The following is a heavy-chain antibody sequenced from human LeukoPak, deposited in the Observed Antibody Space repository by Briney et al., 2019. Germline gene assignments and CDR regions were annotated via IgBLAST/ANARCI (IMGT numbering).Heavy chain of an antibody. Sequence: GGSLGLSCAASGFPFSSYSMNWVRKAPGKGLEGVSSISSSSSYIYYADSVKGRFTISRDNAKNSLYLQMNSLRAEDTAVYYCARVRYSSRFDYWGQGTLVTVSS. D-gene: IGHD6-13*01. CDR3: ARVRYSSRFDY. V-gene: IGHV3-21*01. CDR2: ISSSSSYI. J-gene: IGHJ4*02. CDR1: GFPFSSYS.